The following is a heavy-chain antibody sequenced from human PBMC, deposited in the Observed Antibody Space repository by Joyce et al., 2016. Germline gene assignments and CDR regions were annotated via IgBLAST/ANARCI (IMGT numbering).Heavy chain of an antibody. V-gene: IGHV1-2*02. D-gene: IGHD5-18*01. Sequence: QVRLVQSGPEVTKPGASVRVSCRASGYSFISYYIHWVRQAPGQGPEWMGWINTNSGGTNFAQKFQGRVTLTRDMSINTAYMELRGLRSADRAVYDCARGERGYSYGRDAFDVWGQGTVVTVSS. CDR1: GYSFISYY. CDR2: INTNSGGT. J-gene: IGHJ3*01. CDR3: ARGERGYSYGRDAFDV.